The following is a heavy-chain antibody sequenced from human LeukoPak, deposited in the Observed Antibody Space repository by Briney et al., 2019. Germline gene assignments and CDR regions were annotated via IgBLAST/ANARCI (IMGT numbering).Heavy chain of an antibody. CDR2: IYYSGST. Sequence: SQTLSLTCTFSGGSISSGGYYWSWIRQPPGKGLEWIGYIYYSGSTYYNLSLKTRVTISVDTSKNQFSLKLSSVTAADTAVYYCARIDGSGYPFDYWGQGTLVTVSS. J-gene: IGHJ4*02. D-gene: IGHD3-22*01. CDR3: ARIDGSGYPFDY. V-gene: IGHV4-31*03. CDR1: GGSISSGGYY.